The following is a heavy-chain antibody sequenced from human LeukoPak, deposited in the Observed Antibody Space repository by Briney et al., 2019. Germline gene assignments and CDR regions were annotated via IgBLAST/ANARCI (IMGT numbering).Heavy chain of an antibody. CDR1: GVSISSYY. J-gene: IGHJ4*02. Sequence: SETLSLTCTVSGVSISSYYWSWIRQPPGKGLEWIGYIYYSGSTNYNPSLKGRVTISVDTPKNQFSLKLSSVTAADTAVYYCARGYSYAEFDYWGQGTLVTVSS. D-gene: IGHD5-18*01. CDR2: IYYSGST. CDR3: ARGYSYAEFDY. V-gene: IGHV4-59*01.